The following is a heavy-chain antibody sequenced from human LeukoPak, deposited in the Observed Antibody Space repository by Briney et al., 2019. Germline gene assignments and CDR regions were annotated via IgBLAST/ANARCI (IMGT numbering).Heavy chain of an antibody. CDR1: GGTFSSYA. J-gene: IGHJ4*02. CDR2: IIPIFGTA. CDR3: ARDIAAAGPFDY. V-gene: IGHV1-69*05. Sequence: GASVKISCKASGGTFSSYAISWVRQAPGQGLEWVGGIIPIFGTANYAQKFQGRVTITTDESTSTAYMELSSLRSEDTAVYYCARDIAAAGPFDYWGQGTLVTVSS. D-gene: IGHD6-13*01.